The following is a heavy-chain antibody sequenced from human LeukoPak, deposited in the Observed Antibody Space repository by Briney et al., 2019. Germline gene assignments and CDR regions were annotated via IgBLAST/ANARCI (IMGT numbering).Heavy chain of an antibody. J-gene: IGHJ4*02. D-gene: IGHD3-3*02. CDR1: GGSIGSSSYY. CDR2: IYYSGST. CDR3: ARSIRPDYFDY. Sequence: PSETLSLTCTVSGGSIGSSSYYWGWIRQPPGKGLEWIGKIYYSGSTYYNPSLKSRVTISVDTSKNQFSLKLSSVTAADTAVYYCARSIRPDYFDYWGQGTLVTVSS. V-gene: IGHV4-39*07.